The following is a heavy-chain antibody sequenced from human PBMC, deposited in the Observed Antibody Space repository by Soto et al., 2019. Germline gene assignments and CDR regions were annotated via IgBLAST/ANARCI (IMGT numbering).Heavy chain of an antibody. CDR2: INSDGSST. CDR3: ARGLKNYYGTDI. Sequence: EVQLVESGGDLVQPGGSLRLSCAASGFTFTSYWMHWVRQAPGKGLVWVSRINSDGSSTSYADSVKGRCTISRDNAKNTLYLQMDSLRAENTAVFYCARGLKNYYGTDIWGQGTTVTVSS. J-gene: IGHJ6*02. CDR1: GFTFTSYW. V-gene: IGHV3-74*01.